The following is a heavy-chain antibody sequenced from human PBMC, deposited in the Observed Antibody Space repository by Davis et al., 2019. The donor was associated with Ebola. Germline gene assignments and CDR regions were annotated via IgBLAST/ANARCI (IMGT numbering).Heavy chain of an antibody. J-gene: IGHJ5*02. CDR3: ARGRAVGPHNWFDP. Sequence: ASVKVSCKASGYTFTSYYMHWVRQAPGQGLEWMGRIIPILGIANYAQKFQGRVTMTRDTSTSTVYMELSSLRSEDTAVYYCARGRAVGPHNWFDPWGQGTLVTVSS. CDR1: GYTFTSYY. V-gene: IGHV1-46*01. CDR2: IIPILGIA. D-gene: IGHD1-26*01.